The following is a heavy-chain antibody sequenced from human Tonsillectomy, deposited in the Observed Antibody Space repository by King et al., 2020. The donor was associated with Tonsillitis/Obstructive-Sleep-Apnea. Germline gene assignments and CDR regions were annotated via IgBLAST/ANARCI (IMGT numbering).Heavy chain of an antibody. CDR2: TRNKASSYST. J-gene: IGHJ4*02. D-gene: IGHD1-26*01. CDR3: ARVSGSYYLDY. Sequence: VQLVESGGGLVQPGGSLRLSCAASGFTFSDHYMDWVRQAPGKRLEWVGRTRNKASSYSTEYAASVKGRFTISRDDSKNSLYLQVNTLRTDDTAVYYCARVSGSYYLDYWGQGTLVTVSS. CDR1: GFTFSDHY. V-gene: IGHV3-72*01.